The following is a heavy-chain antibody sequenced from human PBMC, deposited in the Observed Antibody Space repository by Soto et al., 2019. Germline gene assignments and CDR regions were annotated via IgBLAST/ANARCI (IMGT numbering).Heavy chain of an antibody. CDR1: GYNFTTFW. CDR3: ARLGFPGAIYFDS. J-gene: IGHJ4*02. V-gene: IGHV5-51*01. Sequence: GESLKISCKGSGYNFTTFWIGWVRQMPGKGLEWMGIIYPGDSETKYSPDFEGQVTISADRSTNTAYLQWRSLRASDTAMYYCARLGFPGAIYFDSWGLGTLDTVSS. CDR2: IYPGDSET.